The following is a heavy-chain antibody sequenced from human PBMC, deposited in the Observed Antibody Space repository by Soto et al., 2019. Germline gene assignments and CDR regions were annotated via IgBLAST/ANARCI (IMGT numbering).Heavy chain of an antibody. Sequence: KQSQTLSLTCAISGDSVSSNSAAWNWIRQSPSRGLEWLGRTYYRSKWYNDYAVSVKSRITINPDTSKNQFSLQLNSVTPEDTAVYYCAREARKSSSSSNWFDPWGQGTLVTVSS. V-gene: IGHV6-1*01. D-gene: IGHD6-6*01. CDR2: TYYRSKWYN. CDR1: GDSVSSNSAA. CDR3: AREARKSSSSSNWFDP. J-gene: IGHJ5*02.